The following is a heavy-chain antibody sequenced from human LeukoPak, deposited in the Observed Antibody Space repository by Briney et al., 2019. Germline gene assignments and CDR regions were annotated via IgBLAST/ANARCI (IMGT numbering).Heavy chain of an antibody. CDR1: GVSISTTNYY. CDR3: ARFLAGTRHFHIYCYMDV. V-gene: IGHV4-39*07. D-gene: IGHD3-3*01. Sequence: PSETLSLTCTVSGVSISTTNYYWRGPRQPPGKGLEWSGSIYYSGRTYDTPPLTTRATISVDTSKNQFSLKLSSVTAADTAVYDWARFLAGTRHFHIYCYMDVWGKGTPVTISS. CDR2: IYYSGRT. J-gene: IGHJ6*03.